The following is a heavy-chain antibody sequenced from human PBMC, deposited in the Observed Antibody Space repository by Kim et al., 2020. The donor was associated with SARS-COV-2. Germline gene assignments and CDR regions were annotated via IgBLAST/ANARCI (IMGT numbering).Heavy chain of an antibody. CDR2: ISSNSDTT. D-gene: IGHD1-26*01. CDR3: AKRDSGSSRYFDY. J-gene: IGHJ4*02. CDR1: GFTFGNYA. V-gene: IGHV3-9*01. Sequence: SLRLSCAASGFTFGNYAMHGVRQAPGKGLEWVSGISSNSDTTGYADSVKGRFTISRDNAKNSPYLQVNSLRLEDTALYYCAKRDSGSSRYFDYWGQGNLVTVSS.